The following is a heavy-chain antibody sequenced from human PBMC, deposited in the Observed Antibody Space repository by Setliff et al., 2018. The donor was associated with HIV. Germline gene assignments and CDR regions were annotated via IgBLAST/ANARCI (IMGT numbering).Heavy chain of an antibody. J-gene: IGHJ3*02. CDR2: IYHGGST. D-gene: IGHD5-18*01. CDR3: ARATPGYNYGSRHALDI. Sequence: KTSETLSLTCAVSGGSISSSNWWSWVRQPPGKGLEWIGEIYHGGSTNYNPSLKSRVTISVDKSKNQFSLKLSSVTAADTAVYYCARATPGYNYGSRHALDIWGQGTKVTVSS. CDR1: GGSISSSNW. V-gene: IGHV4-4*02.